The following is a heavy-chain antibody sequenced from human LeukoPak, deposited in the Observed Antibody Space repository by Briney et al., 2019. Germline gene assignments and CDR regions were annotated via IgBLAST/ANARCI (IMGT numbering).Heavy chain of an antibody. Sequence: GGSLRLSCAASGFTLSSYWMSWVRQAPGKGLEWVANIKQDGSEKYYVDSVKGRFTISRDNAKNSLYLQMNSLRAEDTAVYYCASSDSSGYYFYWGQGTLVTVSS. CDR2: IKQDGSEK. CDR1: GFTLSSYW. J-gene: IGHJ4*02. D-gene: IGHD3-22*01. CDR3: ASSDSSGYYFY. V-gene: IGHV3-7*01.